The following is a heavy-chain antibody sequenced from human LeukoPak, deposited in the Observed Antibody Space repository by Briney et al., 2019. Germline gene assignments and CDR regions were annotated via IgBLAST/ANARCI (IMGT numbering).Heavy chain of an antibody. CDR3: ARDSTFEELPH. D-gene: IGHD3-10*01. CDR2: INPNSGGA. J-gene: IGHJ4*02. Sequence: ASVKVSCKASGYTFTGYYMYWVRQAPGQGLEWMGWINPNSGGANYAQKFQGRVTMTRDTSISTAFMELSRLRSDDTAVYYCARDSTFEELPHWGQGTLVTVSS. V-gene: IGHV1-2*02. CDR1: GYTFTGYY.